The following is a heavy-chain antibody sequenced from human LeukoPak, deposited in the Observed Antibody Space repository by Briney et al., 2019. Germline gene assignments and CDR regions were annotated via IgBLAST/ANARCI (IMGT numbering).Heavy chain of an antibody. J-gene: IGHJ4*02. CDR1: GYTFASYG. Sequence: RGASVKVSCKASGYTFASYGISWVRQAPGQGLEWMGWISASNVNTNYAQKLQGRITMTTDTSTSTAYMGLRSLRSDDTAVYYCARDYYGSGSLSLDSWGQGTLVTVSS. D-gene: IGHD3-10*01. V-gene: IGHV1-18*01. CDR3: ARDYYGSGSLSLDS. CDR2: ISASNVNT.